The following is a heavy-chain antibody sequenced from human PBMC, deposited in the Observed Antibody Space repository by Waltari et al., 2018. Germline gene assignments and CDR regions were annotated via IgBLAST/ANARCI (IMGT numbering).Heavy chain of an antibody. V-gene: IGHV4-59*01. J-gene: IGHJ3*01. D-gene: IGHD1-7*01. CDR2: IYYSGST. CDR3: ASLGRYTWNYYAFDV. CDR1: GGSISSNY. Sequence: QVQLQESGPGLVKPSEPLSLNCPVSGGSISSNYWSWIRQPPGKGLEWIGYIYYSGSTNYNPSLKSRVTLSINTSKNQFSLKLTSVTAADTAVYYCASLGRYTWNYYAFDVWGQGTKVTVSS.